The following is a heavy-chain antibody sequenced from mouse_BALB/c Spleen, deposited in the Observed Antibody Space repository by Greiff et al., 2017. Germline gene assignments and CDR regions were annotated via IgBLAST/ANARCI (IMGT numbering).Heavy chain of an antibody. CDR1: GFNIKDTY. D-gene: IGHD2-10*02. CDR2: INPSTGYT. Sequence: QVQLKQSGAELVKPGASVKLSCTASGFNIKDTYMHWVKQRPGQGLEWIGYINPSTGYTEYNQKFKDKATLTADKSSSTAYMQLSSLTSEDSAVYYCARQSYGNKSWFAYWGQGTLVTVSA. CDR3: ARQSYGNKSWFAY. J-gene: IGHJ3*01. V-gene: IGHV1S26*01.